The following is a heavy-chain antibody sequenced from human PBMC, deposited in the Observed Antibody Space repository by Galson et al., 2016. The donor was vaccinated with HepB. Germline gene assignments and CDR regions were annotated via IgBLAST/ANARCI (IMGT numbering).Heavy chain of an antibody. CDR3: ARDGRHYGSGNMNWFDP. CDR2: ITSSGSTI. Sequence: SLRLSCAATGFTFSDYYMNWIRQAPGKGLEWVSYITSSGSTIYCAESVKGRFTLTRDDAKHSLYLQMNSLRVEDTAVYYCARDGRHYGSGNMNWFDPWGQGTLVTVSS. V-gene: IGHV3-11*01. D-gene: IGHD3-10*01. J-gene: IGHJ5*02. CDR1: GFTFSDYY.